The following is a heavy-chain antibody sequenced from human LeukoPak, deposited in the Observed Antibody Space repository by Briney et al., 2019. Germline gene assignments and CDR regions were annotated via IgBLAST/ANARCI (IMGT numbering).Heavy chain of an antibody. D-gene: IGHD4-17*01. CDR3: ARGRGGLRGYFDY. V-gene: IGHV4-34*01. CDR1: GGSFSGYY. J-gene: IGHJ4*02. CDR2: INHSGST. Sequence: SETLSLTCAVYGGSFSGYYWSWIRQPPGKGLEWIGEINHSGSTNYNPSLKSRVTMSVDTSKNQFSLKLSSVTAADTAVYYCARGRGGLRGYFDYWGQGTLVTVSS.